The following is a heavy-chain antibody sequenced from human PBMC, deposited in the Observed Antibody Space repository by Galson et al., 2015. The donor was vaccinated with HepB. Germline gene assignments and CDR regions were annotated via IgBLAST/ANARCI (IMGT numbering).Heavy chain of an antibody. CDR1: GFTFRTYS. Sequence: LRLSCAASGFTFRTYSMNWVRQAPGKGLEWLSSMSDGTGDKQYADSVRGRFTISRDNGKRSFYLQMTSLRVEDTAVYYCAKEARVCHGYRCYSAISGFDVWGQGTMVTVS. J-gene: IGHJ3*01. V-gene: IGHV3-21*01. CDR3: AKEARVCHGYRCYSAISGFDV. CDR2: MSDGTGDK. D-gene: IGHD2-15*01.